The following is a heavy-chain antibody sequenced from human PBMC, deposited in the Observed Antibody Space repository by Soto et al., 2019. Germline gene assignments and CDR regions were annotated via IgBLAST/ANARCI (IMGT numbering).Heavy chain of an antibody. Sequence: GESLKISCKASGYSFTSHWIGWVRQTPGKGLEWMGIIYPGDSDTRYSPSFQGQVTISADKSISTAYLQWSSLKASDSAMYYCTRHGSGWSVAHYWGQGTLVTVSS. CDR3: TRHGSGWSVAHY. D-gene: IGHD6-19*01. CDR2: IYPGDSDT. J-gene: IGHJ4*02. CDR1: GYSFTSHW. V-gene: IGHV5-51*01.